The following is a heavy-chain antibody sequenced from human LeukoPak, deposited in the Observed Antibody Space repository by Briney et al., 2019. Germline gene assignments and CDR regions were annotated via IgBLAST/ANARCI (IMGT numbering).Heavy chain of an antibody. CDR3: ASLSYTALDY. Sequence: SETLSLTCTVSGGSIRTYYWGWIRQPPGKGLEWIGSIYYSGSTYYNPSLKSRVTISVDTSKNQFSLKLSSVTAADTAVYYCASLSYTALDYWGQGTLVTVSS. CDR1: GGSIRTYY. CDR2: IYYSGST. J-gene: IGHJ4*02. V-gene: IGHV4-39*07. D-gene: IGHD5-18*01.